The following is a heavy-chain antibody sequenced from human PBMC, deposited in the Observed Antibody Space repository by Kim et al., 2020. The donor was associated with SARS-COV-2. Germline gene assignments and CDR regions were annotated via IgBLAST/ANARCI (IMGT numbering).Heavy chain of an antibody. CDR2: INPNSGGT. CDR1: GYTFTGYY. V-gene: IGHV1-2*06. J-gene: IGHJ6*03. CDR3: ARDFQYDEDYDFWSGYNYYYMDV. D-gene: IGHD3-3*01. Sequence: ASVKVSCKASGYTFTGYYMHWVRQAPGQGLEWMGRINPNSGGTNYAQKFQGRVTMTRDTSISTAYMELSRLRSDDTAVYYCARDFQYDEDYDFWSGYNYYYMDVWGKGTTVTVSS.